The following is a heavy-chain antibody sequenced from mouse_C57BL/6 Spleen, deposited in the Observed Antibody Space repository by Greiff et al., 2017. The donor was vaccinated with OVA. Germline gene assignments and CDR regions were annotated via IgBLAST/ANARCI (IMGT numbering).Heavy chain of an antibody. J-gene: IGHJ4*01. CDR2: IYPGDGDT. CDR3: ARGDSSGPYAMDY. V-gene: IGHV1-80*01. CDR1: GYAFSSCW. Sequence: QVQLKESGAELVKPGASVKISCKASGYAFSSCWMNRLKQRPGKGLVGIGQIYPGDGDTNYNGKFKGKATLTADKSSSTAYMQLSSLTSEDSAVYFCARGDSSGPYAMDYWGQGTSVTVSS. D-gene: IGHD3-2*02.